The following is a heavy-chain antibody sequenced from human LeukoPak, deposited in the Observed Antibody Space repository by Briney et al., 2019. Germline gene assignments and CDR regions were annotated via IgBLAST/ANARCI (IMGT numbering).Heavy chain of an antibody. Sequence: PGGSLRLSCATSGFTFSNYGMHWVRQAPGRGREWVAVIWHDGSNKYYADSVKGRFTVSRDNSKNTLYLQMNSLRAEGTAVYYCANNFDYWGQGTLVTVSS. CDR3: ANNFDY. CDR2: IWHDGSNK. V-gene: IGHV3-33*03. CDR1: GFTFSNYG. J-gene: IGHJ4*02.